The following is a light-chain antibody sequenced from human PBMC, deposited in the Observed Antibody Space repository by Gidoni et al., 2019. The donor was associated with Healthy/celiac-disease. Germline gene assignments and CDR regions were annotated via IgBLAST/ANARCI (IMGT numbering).Light chain of an antibody. CDR1: QSASSY. CDR2: DAS. CDR3: QQRSNWPWT. V-gene: IGKV3-11*01. Sequence: EILLTQSPATLSLSTGERATLSCRASQSASSYLAWYQQKPGQAPRLRIYDASNRATGIPARFSGSGFGTDFTLTISSLETEDFAVYYCQQRSNWPWTFGQGTKVEIK. J-gene: IGKJ1*01.